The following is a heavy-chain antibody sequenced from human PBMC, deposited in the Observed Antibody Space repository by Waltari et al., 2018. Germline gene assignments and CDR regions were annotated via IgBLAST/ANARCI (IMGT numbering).Heavy chain of an antibody. CDR1: GSSVSSDGSY. J-gene: IGHJ4*02. V-gene: IGHV4-31*11. Sequence: QVQLQESGPGLVQPSQTLSLTCALSGSSVSSDGSYWNWIRQHPTKGLEWIGYISYSGNTYYSPSLNSRVTISADTSKNQFSLMLSSVTGADTAVYYCASSITIYGVITPNYWGQGTLVTVSS. CDR3: ASSITIYGVITPNY. CDR2: ISYSGNT. D-gene: IGHD3-3*01.